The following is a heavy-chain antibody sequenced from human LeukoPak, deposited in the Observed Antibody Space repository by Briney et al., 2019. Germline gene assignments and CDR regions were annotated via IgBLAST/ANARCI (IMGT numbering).Heavy chain of an antibody. CDR3: ARDKYSGYDLDY. CDR2: ISYDGNKK. D-gene: IGHD5-12*01. Sequence: GGSLRLSCAASGFTFSNYGIHWVRQAPGRGLEWVAVISYDGNKKYYADSVKGRFTISRDNSKNTLYLQMNTLRAEDTAVYYCARDKYSGYDLDYWGQGTLVTVSS. J-gene: IGHJ4*02. CDR1: GFTFSNYG. V-gene: IGHV3-30*03.